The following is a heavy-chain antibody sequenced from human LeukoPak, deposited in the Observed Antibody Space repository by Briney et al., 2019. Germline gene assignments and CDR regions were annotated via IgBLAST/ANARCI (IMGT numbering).Heavy chain of an antibody. D-gene: IGHD3-16*02. CDR2: ISSDGST. Sequence: GQSLTLSCAASGFTLSSYAMSWVRQAPGNGLEWVSAISSDGSTYYADSVKDRFTIHRNNSKNTLYLQMNSLRAEDTAVYSCAKVYDYVWGTYRYAFNIWGQGTMVTVSS. CDR3: AKVYDYVWGTYRYAFNI. J-gene: IGHJ3*02. V-gene: IGHV3-23*01. CDR1: GFTLSSYA.